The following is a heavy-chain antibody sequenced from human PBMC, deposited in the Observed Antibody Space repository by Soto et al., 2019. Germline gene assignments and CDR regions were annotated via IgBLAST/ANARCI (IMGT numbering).Heavy chain of an antibody. CDR3: ARAVTTYYYYYMDV. CDR1: GYTFTSYG. V-gene: IGHV1-18*01. CDR2: ISAYNGNT. J-gene: IGHJ6*03. D-gene: IGHD4-17*01. Sequence: GASVKVSCKASGYTFTSYGISWVRQAPGQGLEWMGWISAYNGNTNYAQKLQGRVTMTTDTSTSTAYMELRSLRSEDTAVYYCARAVTTYYYYYMDVWGKGTTVTVSS.